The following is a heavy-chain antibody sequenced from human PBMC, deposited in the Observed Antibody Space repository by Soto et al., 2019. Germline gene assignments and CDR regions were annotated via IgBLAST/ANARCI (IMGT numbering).Heavy chain of an antibody. CDR1: VGSVTNSSYY. Sequence: PSETLSLTCTVSVGSVTNSSYYWGWIRQSPGKGLEWIGSVYYRGRSYSKSSVKSRVTISVDTSKNQFSLNLNSVTASDTAVYLCVRQRTTVITQAYFGYWGPGDLVTVS. CDR2: VYYRGRS. V-gene: IGHV4-39*01. D-gene: IGHD4-4*01. J-gene: IGHJ4*02. CDR3: VRQRTTVITQAYFGY.